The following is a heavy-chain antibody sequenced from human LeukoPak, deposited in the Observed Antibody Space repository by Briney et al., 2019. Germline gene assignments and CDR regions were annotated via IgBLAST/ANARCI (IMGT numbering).Heavy chain of an antibody. V-gene: IGHV3-9*01. CDR1: GFTFDDYA. J-gene: IGHJ3*02. D-gene: IGHD6-13*01. CDR3: AKDFVGEYSSSLGAFDI. CDR2: ISWNSGSI. Sequence: GGSLRLSCAASGFTFDDYAMHWVRQAPGKGLEWVSGISWNSGSIGYADSVKGRFTISRDNAKNSLYLQMNSLRAEDTALYYCAKDFVGEYSSSLGAFDIWGQGTMVTVSS.